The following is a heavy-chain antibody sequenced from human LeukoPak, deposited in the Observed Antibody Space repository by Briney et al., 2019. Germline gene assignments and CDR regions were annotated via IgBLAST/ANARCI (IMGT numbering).Heavy chain of an antibody. CDR3: ARNDYVWGSYRYTVDLDV. D-gene: IGHD3-16*02. V-gene: IGHV4-34*01. Sequence: SETLSLTCAVYGGSFSGYYWSWIRQPPGKGLEWIGEINHSGSTYYNPSLKSRVTISVDTSKNQFSLKLSSVTAADTAVYYCARNDYVWGSYRYTVDLDVWGKGTTVTVSS. J-gene: IGHJ6*04. CDR1: GGSFSGYY. CDR2: INHSGST.